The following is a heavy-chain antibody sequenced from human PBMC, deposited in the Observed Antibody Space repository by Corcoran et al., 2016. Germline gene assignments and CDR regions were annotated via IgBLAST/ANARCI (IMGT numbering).Heavy chain of an antibody. CDR2: ISYDGSNK. V-gene: IGHV3-30*18. CDR3: AKRGPTSYCYGMDV. D-gene: IGHD1-26*01. CDR1: GFTFSSYG. Sequence: QVQLVESGGGVVQPGRSLRLSCAASGFTFSSYGMHWVRQAPGKGLEWVAVISYDGSNKYYADSVKGRFTISRDNSKNTLYLQMNSLRAEDTAVYYCAKRGPTSYCYGMDVWGQGTTVTVSS. J-gene: IGHJ6*02.